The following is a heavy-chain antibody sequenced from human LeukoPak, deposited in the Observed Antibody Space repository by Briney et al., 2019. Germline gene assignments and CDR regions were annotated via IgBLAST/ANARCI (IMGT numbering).Heavy chain of an antibody. Sequence: SETLSLTCAVYGGSFSGYYWSWVRQPPGKGLEWIGEINHSGSTNYNPSLKSRVTISVDTSKNQFSLKLSSVTAADTAVYYCARGWTFDPWGQGTLVTVSS. CDR3: ARGWTFDP. CDR1: GGSFSGYY. D-gene: IGHD3/OR15-3a*01. V-gene: IGHV4-34*01. CDR2: INHSGST. J-gene: IGHJ5*02.